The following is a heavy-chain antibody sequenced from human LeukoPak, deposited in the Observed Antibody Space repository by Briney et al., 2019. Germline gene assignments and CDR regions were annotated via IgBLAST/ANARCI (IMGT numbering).Heavy chain of an antibody. Sequence: GGSLRLSCAASGFTFSSYGMYWVRQAPGKGLEWVAFIRYDGSNKYYADSVKGRFTISRDNSKNTLYLQMKSLRAEDTAVYYCAKGGGYEAQYYYYLDVWGKGTTVTISS. V-gene: IGHV3-30*02. D-gene: IGHD5-12*01. CDR3: AKGGGYEAQYYYYLDV. CDR2: IRYDGSNK. CDR1: GFTFSSYG. J-gene: IGHJ6*03.